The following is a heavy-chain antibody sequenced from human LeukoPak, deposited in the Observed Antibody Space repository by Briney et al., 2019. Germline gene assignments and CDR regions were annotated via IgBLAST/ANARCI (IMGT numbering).Heavy chain of an antibody. V-gene: IGHV4-34*01. Sequence: SETLFLTCGVYGESFSGDFWTWLRQAPGKGLEWIGEINHRGRTNYSPSLTGRVTISVDTSMNQFSLQLRSVTAADTALYYCARGQYDSGGYHYGIRAFYFDYWGQGILVTVSS. D-gene: IGHD3-22*01. CDR2: INHRGRT. CDR3: ARGQYDSGGYHYGIRAFYFDY. J-gene: IGHJ4*02. CDR1: GESFSGDF.